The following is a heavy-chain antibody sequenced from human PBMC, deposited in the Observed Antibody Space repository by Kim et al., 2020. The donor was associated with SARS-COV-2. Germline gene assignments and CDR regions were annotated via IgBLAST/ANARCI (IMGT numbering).Heavy chain of an antibody. D-gene: IGHD2-8*01. V-gene: IGHV1-2*02. CDR2: INPNSGGT. Sequence: ASVKVSCKASGYTFTGYYMHWVRQAPGQGLEWMGWINPNSGGTNYAQKFQGRVTMTRDTSISTAYMELSRLRSDDTAVYYCAIKAGRYCTNGVCYTPTPSGFDYWGQGTLVTVSS. J-gene: IGHJ4*02. CDR3: AIKAGRYCTNGVCYTPTPSGFDY. CDR1: GYTFTGYY.